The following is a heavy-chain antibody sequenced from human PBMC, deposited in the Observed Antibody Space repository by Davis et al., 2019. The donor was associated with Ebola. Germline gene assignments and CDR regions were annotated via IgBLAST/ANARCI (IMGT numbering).Heavy chain of an antibody. CDR1: GYTFTVYF. Sequence: AASVKVSCKASGYTFTVYFMHWVRRAPGQGLEWMGLINPNTGGTQSAQKFQGRVTMTRATSMTTAYLELNSLRSDDTAVYYCARAVPATQNLDYWGQGTLVTVSS. J-gene: IGHJ4*02. D-gene: IGHD2-15*01. CDR3: ARAVPATQNLDY. V-gene: IGHV1-2*02. CDR2: INPNTGGT.